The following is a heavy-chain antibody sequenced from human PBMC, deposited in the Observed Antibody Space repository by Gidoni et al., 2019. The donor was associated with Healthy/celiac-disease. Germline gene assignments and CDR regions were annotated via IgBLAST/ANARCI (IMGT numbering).Heavy chain of an antibody. CDR3: ARGSPGYDFWSGDEIKDNWFDP. J-gene: IGHJ5*02. D-gene: IGHD3-3*01. CDR2: IYYSGST. V-gene: IGHV4-59*01. Sequence: QVQLQESGPGLVKPSETLSLTCTVSGGSISSYYWSWIRQPPGKGLEWIGYIYYSGSTNYNPSLKSRVTISVDTSKNQFSRKLSSVTAADTAVYYCARGSPGYDFWSGDEIKDNWFDPWGQGTLVTVSS. CDR1: GGSISSYY.